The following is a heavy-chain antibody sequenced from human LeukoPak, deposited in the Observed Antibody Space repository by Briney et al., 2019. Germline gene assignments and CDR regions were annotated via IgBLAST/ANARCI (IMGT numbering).Heavy chain of an antibody. CDR1: GFTFSHYT. CDR3: ARGAAGGYCSSTDCGHAFDI. D-gene: IGHD2-2*01. J-gene: IGHJ3*02. Sequence: GGSLRLSCAASGFTFSHYTMNWVRQAPGKGLEWFSSMSSSSTYIYYADSVKGRFTISRDNAKNSLYLQMNSLRAEDTAVYYCARGAAGGYCSSTDCGHAFDIWGQGTMVTVSS. V-gene: IGHV3-21*01. CDR2: MSSSSTYI.